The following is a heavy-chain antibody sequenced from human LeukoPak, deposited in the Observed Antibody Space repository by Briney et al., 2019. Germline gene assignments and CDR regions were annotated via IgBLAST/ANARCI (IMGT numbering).Heavy chain of an antibody. CDR1: GFTFSSYS. CDR2: ISSSSSYI. Sequence: GGSLRLSCAASGFTFSSYSMNWVCQAPGKGLEWVSSISSSSSYIYYADSVKGRFTISRDNAKNSLYLQMNSLRAEDTAVYYCARDLIVGATLRYFLPAFDIWGQGTMVTVSS. CDR3: ARDLIVGATLRYFLPAFDI. J-gene: IGHJ3*02. D-gene: IGHD1-26*01. V-gene: IGHV3-21*01.